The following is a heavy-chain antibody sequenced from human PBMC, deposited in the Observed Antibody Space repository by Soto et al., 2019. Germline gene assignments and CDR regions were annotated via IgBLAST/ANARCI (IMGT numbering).Heavy chain of an antibody. D-gene: IGHD1-26*01. CDR2: IIPIFGTA. CDR3: ARVSAGSYYVFDY. CDR1: GGTFSSYA. J-gene: IGHJ4*02. V-gene: IGHV1-69*13. Sequence: SVKVSGKASGGTFSSYAISWVRQAPGQGLEWMGGIIPIFGTANYAQKFQGRVTITADESTSTAYMELSSLRSEDTAVYYCARVSAGSYYVFDYWGQGTLVTVSS.